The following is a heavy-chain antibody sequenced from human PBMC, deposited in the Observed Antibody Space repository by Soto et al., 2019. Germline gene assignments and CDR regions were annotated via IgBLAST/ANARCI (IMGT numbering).Heavy chain of an antibody. CDR3: ARRSEAQWLVRGGVIDY. V-gene: IGHV1-46*01. Sequence: GASVKVSCKASGYTFTSYYMHWVRQAPGQGLEWMGIINPSGGSTSYAQKFQGRVTMTRDTSTSTVYMELNSLRAEDTAVYYCARRSEAQWLVRGGVIDYWGQGTLVTVSS. CDR1: GYTFTSYY. J-gene: IGHJ4*02. CDR2: INPSGGST. D-gene: IGHD6-19*01.